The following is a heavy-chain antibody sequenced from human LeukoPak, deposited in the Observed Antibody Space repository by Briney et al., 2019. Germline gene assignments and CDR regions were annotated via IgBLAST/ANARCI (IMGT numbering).Heavy chain of an antibody. Sequence: ETLSLTCTVSGGSISSSSYYWGWIRQPPGKGLEWVPVIYSGGSTYYADSVKGRFTISRDNSKNTLYLQMNSLRAEDTAVYYCARVPDSGWGQGTLVTVSS. CDR1: GGSISSSSYY. D-gene: IGHD1-14*01. J-gene: IGHJ4*02. CDR3: ARVPDSG. CDR2: IYSGGST. V-gene: IGHV3-66*01.